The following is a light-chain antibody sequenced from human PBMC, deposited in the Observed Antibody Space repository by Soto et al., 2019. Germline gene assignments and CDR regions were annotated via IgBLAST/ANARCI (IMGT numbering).Light chain of an antibody. J-gene: IGLJ2*01. CDR3: SSYAGSNNFVV. Sequence: QSVLTQPPSASGSPGQSVTISCTGTSSDVGGYNYVSWYQQHPGKAPKLMIYEFIKRPSGVPDRFSGSKSGNTASLTVSGLQAEDEADYYCSSYAGSNNFVVFGGGTKLTVL. V-gene: IGLV2-8*01. CDR1: SSDVGGYNY. CDR2: EFI.